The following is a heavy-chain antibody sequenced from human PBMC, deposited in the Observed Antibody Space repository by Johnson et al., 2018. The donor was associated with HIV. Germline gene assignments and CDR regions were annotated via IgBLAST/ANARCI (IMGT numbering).Heavy chain of an antibody. CDR2: IRYDGSNK. Sequence: QVQLVESGGGLVQPGGSLRLSCAASGFTFDDYGMSWVRQAPGKGLAWVTFIRYDGSNKYYADSVKGRFTISRDNSKNTLYLQMSSLRAEDTALYYCARDPPYGGNPSAFDVWGQGTMVTVSS. CDR3: ARDPPYGGNPSAFDV. CDR1: GFTFDDYG. D-gene: IGHD4-23*01. J-gene: IGHJ3*01. V-gene: IGHV3-30*02.